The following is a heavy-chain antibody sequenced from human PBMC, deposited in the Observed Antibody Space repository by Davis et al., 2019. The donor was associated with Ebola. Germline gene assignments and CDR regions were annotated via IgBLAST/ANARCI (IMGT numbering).Heavy chain of an antibody. CDR3: ARDFLVGRFDAFDL. CDR2: IHPKSGDT. CDR1: GYTFTGHY. V-gene: IGHV1-2*06. J-gene: IGHJ3*01. Sequence: ASVKVSCKASGYTFTGHYMHWVRQAPGQGLEWMGRIHPKSGDTHYAQNFLGRVTMTRDTSISTAYMELNTLRSDDTAVYYCARDFLVGRFDAFDLWGQGTMVTVSS. D-gene: IGHD2-15*01.